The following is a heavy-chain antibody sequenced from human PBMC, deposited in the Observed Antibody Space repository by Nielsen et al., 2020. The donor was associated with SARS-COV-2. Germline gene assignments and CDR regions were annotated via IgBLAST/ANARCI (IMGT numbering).Heavy chain of an antibody. D-gene: IGHD6-6*01. CDR1: GYSFPTYW. Sequence: GESLKISCKGSGYSFPTYWIGWVRQMPGKGLEWMGIIYPGDSDTRYSPSFQGQVTISADKSISTDYLQWSSLKASDTAKYYCARHTRSSSSFYYYYYMDVWGKGTTVTVSS. CDR3: ARHTRSSSSFYYYYYMDV. CDR2: IYPGDSDT. J-gene: IGHJ6*03. V-gene: IGHV5-51*01.